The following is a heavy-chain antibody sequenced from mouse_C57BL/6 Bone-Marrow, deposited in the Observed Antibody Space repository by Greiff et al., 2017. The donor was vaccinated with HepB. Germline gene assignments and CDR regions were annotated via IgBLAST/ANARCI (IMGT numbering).Heavy chain of an antibody. J-gene: IGHJ3*01. Sequence: EVQRVESGGGLVQPGGSLKLSCAASGFTFSDYYMYWVRQTPEKRLEWVAYISNGGGSTYYPDTVKGRFTISRDNAKNTLYLQMSRLKSEYTAMYYCARLGDYYGSSYWFAYWGQGTLVTVSA. V-gene: IGHV5-12*01. CDR1: GFTFSDYY. CDR2: ISNGGGST. D-gene: IGHD1-1*01. CDR3: ARLGDYYGSSYWFAY.